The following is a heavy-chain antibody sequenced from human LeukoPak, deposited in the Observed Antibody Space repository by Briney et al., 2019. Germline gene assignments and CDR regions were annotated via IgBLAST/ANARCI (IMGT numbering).Heavy chain of an antibody. CDR1: GGTFSSYA. CDR3: ARGPPYYYDSSGYYRLDY. J-gene: IGHJ4*02. D-gene: IGHD3-22*01. V-gene: IGHV1-69*13. Sequence: SVTVSCTASGGTFSSYAISWVRQAPGQGLEWMGGIIPIFGTANYAQKFQGRVTITADESTSTAYMELSSLRSEDTAVYYCARGPPYYYDSSGYYRLDYWGQGTLVTVSS. CDR2: IIPIFGTA.